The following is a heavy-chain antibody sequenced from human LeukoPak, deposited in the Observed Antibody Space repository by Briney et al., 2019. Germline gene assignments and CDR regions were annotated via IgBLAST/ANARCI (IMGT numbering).Heavy chain of an antibody. CDR1: GDSVTGYF. Sequence: SETLSLTCTVFGDSVTGYFLNWVRQPPGKGLEWIGHIYKIVTTNYTPSLKSRLTISADTSKNQFSLQLRSVTAADTAVYYCVIGVGWQPDYWGQGALVTVSS. CDR2: IYKIVTT. CDR3: VIGVGWQPDY. V-gene: IGHV4-59*02. D-gene: IGHD2-15*01. J-gene: IGHJ4*02.